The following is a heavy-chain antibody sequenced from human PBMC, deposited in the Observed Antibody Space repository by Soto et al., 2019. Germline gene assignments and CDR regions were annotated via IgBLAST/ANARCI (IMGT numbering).Heavy chain of an antibody. CDR2: IYPGDSDT. CDR3: ARCRGSGSYYPVNFDY. D-gene: IGHD3-10*01. Sequence: GESLKISCKGPGYSFTSYWIGWVRQMPGKGLEWMGIIYPGDSDTRYSPSFQGQVTISADKSISTAYLQWSSLKASDTAMYYCARCRGSGSYYPVNFDYWGQGTLVTVSS. J-gene: IGHJ4*02. V-gene: IGHV5-51*01. CDR1: GYSFTSYW.